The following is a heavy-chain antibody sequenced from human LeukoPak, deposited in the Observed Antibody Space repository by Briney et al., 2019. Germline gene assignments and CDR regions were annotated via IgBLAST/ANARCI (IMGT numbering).Heavy chain of an antibody. CDR3: AKGGCSSTTCYLANP. CDR2: ISYDGTIR. Sequence: GGSLRLSCAASGLTFSSYGMHWVRQAPGKGLEWVAVISYDGTIRNYADSVKGRFTISRDNSKNMLYLQINSLTAEDTAQYYCAKGGCSSTTCYLANPWGQGTLVTVSS. D-gene: IGHD2-2*01. J-gene: IGHJ5*02. V-gene: IGHV3-30*18. CDR1: GLTFSSYG.